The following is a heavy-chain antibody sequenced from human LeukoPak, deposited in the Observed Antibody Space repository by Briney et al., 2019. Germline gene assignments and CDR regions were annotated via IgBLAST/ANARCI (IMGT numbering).Heavy chain of an antibody. J-gene: IGHJ5*02. CDR2: INGSSSDT. D-gene: IGHD2-15*01. CDR1: GFTFSDYY. CDR3: ARRGTTYCTVDSCHPNWFDP. V-gene: IGHV3-11*03. Sequence: GGSLRLSCAASGFTFSDYYMTWIRQAPGRGLKWISYINGSSSDTKYADSVKGRFTISRDNAKKSVYLLMNSLRAEDTAVYYCARRGTTYCTVDSCHPNWFDPWGQGTLVTVSS.